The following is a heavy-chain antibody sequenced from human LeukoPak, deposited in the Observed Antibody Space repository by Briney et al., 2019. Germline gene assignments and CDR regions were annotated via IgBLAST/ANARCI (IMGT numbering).Heavy chain of an antibody. D-gene: IGHD5/OR15-5a*01. Sequence: TGGSLRLSCVASGFTFSSYWMSWVCQAPGKGLQWVANIKQDGTEKYYVDSVKGRFTISRDSAKNSLYLQMNSLRAEDTAVYYCAREWVSTDYWGQGTLVTVSS. CDR3: AREWVSTDY. CDR2: IKQDGTEK. J-gene: IGHJ4*02. V-gene: IGHV3-7*01. CDR1: GFTFSSYW.